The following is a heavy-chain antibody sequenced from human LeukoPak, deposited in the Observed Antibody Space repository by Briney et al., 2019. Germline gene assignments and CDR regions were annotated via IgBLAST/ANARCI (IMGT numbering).Heavy chain of an antibody. Sequence: GASVKVSCKASGYTFTSYAMNWVRQAPGQGLEWMGGIIPIFGTANYAQKFQGRVTITADESTSTAYMELSSLRSEDTAVYYCARDRYGYGYVDWGQGTLVTVSS. J-gene: IGHJ4*02. CDR1: GYTFTSYA. V-gene: IGHV1-69*13. CDR2: IIPIFGTA. CDR3: ARDRYGYGYVD. D-gene: IGHD5-18*01.